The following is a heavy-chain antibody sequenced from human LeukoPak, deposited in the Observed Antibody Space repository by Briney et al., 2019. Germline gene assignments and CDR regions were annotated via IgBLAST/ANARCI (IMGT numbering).Heavy chain of an antibody. V-gene: IGHV5-51*01. J-gene: IGHJ4*02. Sequence: GESLKISCKGSGYSFTSYWIGWVRQMPGKGLEWMGIIYPGDSDTRYSPSFQGQVTISADKSISTAYLQWSSLKASGTAMYYCARTQWELDYYFDYWGQGTLVTVSS. CDR2: IYPGDSDT. CDR3: ARTQWELDYYFDY. D-gene: IGHD1-26*01. CDR1: GYSFTSYW.